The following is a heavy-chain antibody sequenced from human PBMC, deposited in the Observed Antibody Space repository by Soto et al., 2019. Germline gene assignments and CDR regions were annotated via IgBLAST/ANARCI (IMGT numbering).Heavy chain of an antibody. V-gene: IGHV4-34*01. CDR3: ARGYIVVVVAAIFDY. D-gene: IGHD2-15*01. Sequence: ETLSLTCAVYGGSFSGYYWSWIRQPPGKGLEWIGEINHSGSTNYNPSLKSRVTISVDTSKNQFSLKLSSVTAADTAVYYCARGYIVVVVAAIFDYWGQGTLVTVSS. CDR1: GGSFSGYY. CDR2: INHSGST. J-gene: IGHJ4*02.